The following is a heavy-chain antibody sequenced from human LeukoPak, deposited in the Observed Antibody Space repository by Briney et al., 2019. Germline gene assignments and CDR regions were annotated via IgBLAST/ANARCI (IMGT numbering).Heavy chain of an antibody. CDR3: ATEGGSGWPYYFDY. D-gene: IGHD6-19*01. CDR2: ISTYNGNT. J-gene: IGHJ4*02. V-gene: IGHV1-18*01. CDR1: GYTFTSYA. Sequence: GASVKVSCKASGYTFTSYAMHWVRQAPGQGLEWMGWISTYNGNTNYAQKLQGRVTMTTDTSTSTAYMELRSLRSDDTAVYYCATEGGSGWPYYFDYWGQGTLVTVSS.